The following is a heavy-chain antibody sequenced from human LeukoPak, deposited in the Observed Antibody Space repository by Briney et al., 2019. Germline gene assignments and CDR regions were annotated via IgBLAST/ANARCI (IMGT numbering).Heavy chain of an antibody. CDR2: ISSTGNSI. Sequence: GGSLRLSCAATGFRFSDYYMSWIRQAPGKGLEWVAYISSTGNSILYADSVKGRFTISRDHAKNSLSLQLNSLRAEDTAVYYCAKGGIRYGYWFDHWGQGTLVTVSS. J-gene: IGHJ5*02. D-gene: IGHD3-10*01. V-gene: IGHV3-11*01. CDR3: AKGGIRYGYWFDH. CDR1: GFRFSDYY.